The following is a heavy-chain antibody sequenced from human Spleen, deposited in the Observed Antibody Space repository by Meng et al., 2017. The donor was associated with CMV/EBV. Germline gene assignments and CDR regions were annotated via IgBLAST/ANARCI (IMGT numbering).Heavy chain of an antibody. V-gene: IGHV3-23*01. Sequence: SSGLTFSDYAMTWVRQAPGKGLQWVSAVSGSGGRTYYADSVKGRFTISRDNSKNTLYLQMNSLRAEDTAVYYCAKVSLEWLSLYYFDYWGQGTLVTVSS. CDR2: VSGSGGRT. J-gene: IGHJ4*02. CDR3: AKVSLEWLSLYYFDY. CDR1: GLTFSDYA. D-gene: IGHD3-3*01.